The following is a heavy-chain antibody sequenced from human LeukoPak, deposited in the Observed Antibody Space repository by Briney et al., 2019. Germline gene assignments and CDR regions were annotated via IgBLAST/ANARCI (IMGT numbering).Heavy chain of an antibody. J-gene: IGHJ5*02. Sequence: GGSLRLSCAASGFTFSSYWMSWVRQAPGKGLEWVANIKQDGSEKYYVDSVKGRFTISRDNAKNSLYLQMNSLRAEDTAVYYCASFITGTGRAGFDPWGQGTLVTVSS. D-gene: IGHD1-20*01. CDR2: IKQDGSEK. CDR1: GFTFSSYW. CDR3: ASFITGTGRAGFDP. V-gene: IGHV3-7*03.